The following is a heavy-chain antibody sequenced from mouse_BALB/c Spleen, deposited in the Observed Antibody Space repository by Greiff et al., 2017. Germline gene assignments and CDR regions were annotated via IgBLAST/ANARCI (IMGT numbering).Heavy chain of an antibody. CDR2: INSNGGST. D-gene: IGHD1-1*01. Sequence: VQLQQSGGGLVQPGGSLKLSCAASGFTFSSYGMSWVRQTPDKRLELVATINSNGGSTYYPDSVKGRFTISRDNAKNTLYLQMSSLKSEDTAMYYCARDQEYYYGRSYYFDYWGQGTTLTVSS. V-gene: IGHV5-6-3*01. CDR3: ARDQEYYYGRSYYFDY. J-gene: IGHJ2*01. CDR1: GFTFSSYG.